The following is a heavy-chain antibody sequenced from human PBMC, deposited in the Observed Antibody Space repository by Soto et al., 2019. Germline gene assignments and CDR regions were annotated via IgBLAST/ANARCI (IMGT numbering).Heavy chain of an antibody. CDR2: IYYSGST. J-gene: IGHJ4*02. D-gene: IGHD2-15*01. CDR1: GGSISSGGYY. V-gene: IGHV4-31*03. Sequence: QVQLQESGPGLVKPSQTLSLTCTVSGGSISSGGYYWSWIRQHPGKGLEWIGYIYYSGSTYYNPSLKSRVTISLDTSKNQFSLKLSSVTAADTAVYYCARDGYCSGGSCYLLWGQGTLVTVSS. CDR3: ARDGYCSGGSCYLL.